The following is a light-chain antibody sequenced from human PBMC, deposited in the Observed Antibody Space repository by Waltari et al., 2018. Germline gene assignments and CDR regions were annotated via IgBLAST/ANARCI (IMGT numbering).Light chain of an antibody. CDR1: ESVDDL. V-gene: IGKV3-20*01. CDR3: QQCRMTPVT. Sequence: EVLLTHSPGTLSLSPGDRATLSCRASESVDDLLAWYQQKPGQAPRLLIHDASTRATGIPDRFSGSGSGTDFTLTISRLEAGDFALYYCQQCRMTPVTFGQGTKVEIK. J-gene: IGKJ2*01. CDR2: DAS.